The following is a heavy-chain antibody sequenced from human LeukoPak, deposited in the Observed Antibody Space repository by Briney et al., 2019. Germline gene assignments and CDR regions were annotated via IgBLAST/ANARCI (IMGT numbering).Heavy chain of an antibody. V-gene: IGHV3-30*18. J-gene: IGHJ4*02. CDR2: ISYDGSNK. CDR1: GFTFSSYG. D-gene: IGHD6-13*01. CDR3: AKMKPTAAALYYFDY. Sequence: GGSLRLSCAASGFTFSSYGMHWVRQAPGKGLEWVAVISYDGSNKYYADSVKGRFTISRDNSKNTLYLQMNSLRAEDTAAYYCAKMKPTAAALYYFDYWGQGTLVTVSS.